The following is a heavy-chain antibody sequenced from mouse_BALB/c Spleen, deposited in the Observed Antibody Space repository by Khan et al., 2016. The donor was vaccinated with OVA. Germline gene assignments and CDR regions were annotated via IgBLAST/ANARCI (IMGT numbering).Heavy chain of an antibody. CDR1: GYTFSSYW. V-gene: IGHV1-9*01. J-gene: IGHJ1*01. D-gene: IGHD2-1*01. CDR3: ASYGNHGYFDV. Sequence: QVQLQQSGAELMKPGASVKISCKATGYTFSSYWIEWIKQRPGHGLEWIGEILPGSSSTNYNEKFKGKATFTADTSSTTAYLQLSRLTSEDSAVYCCASYGNHGYFDVWGEGTTVTVSS. CDR2: ILPGSSST.